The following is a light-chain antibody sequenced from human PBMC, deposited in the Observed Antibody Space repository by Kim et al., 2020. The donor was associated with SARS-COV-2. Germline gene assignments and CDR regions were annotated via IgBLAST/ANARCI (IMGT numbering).Light chain of an antibody. J-gene: IGLJ2*01. Sequence: PEQRVTISCSGSTSNIGTNTVNWYQQLPGTAPKLLIFANHQRPSGVPDRFSGSKSGTSASLAISGLQSEDEADYYCATWDDSLHVIFGGGTQLTVL. CDR3: ATWDDSLHVI. CDR1: TSNIGTNT. V-gene: IGLV1-44*01. CDR2: ANH.